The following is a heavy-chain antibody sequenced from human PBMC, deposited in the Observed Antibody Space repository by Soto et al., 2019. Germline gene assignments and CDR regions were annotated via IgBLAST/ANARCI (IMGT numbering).Heavy chain of an antibody. Sequence: GGSLRLSCAASGFTFSSYAMHWVRQAPGKGLEWVAVISYDGSNKYYADSVKGRFTISRDNSKNTLYLQMNSLRAEDTAVYYCARDTRTGTTYYYGMDVWGQGTTVTVSS. CDR1: GFTFSSYA. J-gene: IGHJ6*02. V-gene: IGHV3-30-3*01. CDR3: ARDTRTGTTYYYGMDV. D-gene: IGHD1-7*01. CDR2: ISYDGSNK.